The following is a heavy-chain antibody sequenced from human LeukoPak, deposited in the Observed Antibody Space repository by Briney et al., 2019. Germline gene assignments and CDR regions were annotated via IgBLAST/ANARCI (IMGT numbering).Heavy chain of an antibody. Sequence: SETLSLTCTVSGGPISSYYWSWIRQPPGKGLEWIGRIYTSGSTNYNPSLKSRVTMSVDTSKNQFSLKLSSVTAADTAVYYCARGGNYYYGSGSYYSWFDPWGQGTLVTVSS. CDR1: GGPISSYY. V-gene: IGHV4-4*07. CDR3: ARGGNYYYGSGSYYSWFDP. CDR2: IYTSGST. J-gene: IGHJ5*02. D-gene: IGHD3-10*01.